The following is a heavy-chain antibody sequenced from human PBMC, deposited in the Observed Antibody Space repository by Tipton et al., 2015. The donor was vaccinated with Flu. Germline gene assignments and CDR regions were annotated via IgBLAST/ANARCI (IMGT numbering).Heavy chain of an antibody. Sequence: QSGAEVKKPGSSVKVSCKASGGTFSSYAISWVRQAPGQGLEWMGGIIPIFGTANYAQKFQGRVTITADESTSTAYMELSSLRSEDTAVYYGARGGVGGYYHNYFDYWGQGTLVTVSS. CDR1: GGTFSSYA. V-gene: IGHV1-69*01. J-gene: IGHJ4*02. CDR2: IIPIFGTA. CDR3: ARGGVGGYYHNYFDY. D-gene: IGHD3-3*01.